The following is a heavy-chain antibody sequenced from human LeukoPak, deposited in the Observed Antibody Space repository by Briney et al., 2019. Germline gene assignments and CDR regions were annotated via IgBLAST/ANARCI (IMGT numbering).Heavy chain of an antibody. V-gene: IGHV3-23*01. CDR1: GFTFSTYA. D-gene: IGHD5-18*01. Sequence: GGSLRLSCAASGFTFSTYAMSWVRQAPGKGLEWVSGISGSGGSTYYADSVKGRLTVSRDKSKNTLYLQMNSLRAEDTAVYYCAKDLELWLRGGFDYWGQGTLVTVSS. CDR3: AKDLELWLRGGFDY. J-gene: IGHJ4*02. CDR2: ISGSGGST.